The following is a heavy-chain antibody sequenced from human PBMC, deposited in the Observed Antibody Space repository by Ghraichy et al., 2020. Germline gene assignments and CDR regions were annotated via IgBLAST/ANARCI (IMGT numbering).Heavy chain of an antibody. D-gene: IGHD6-13*01. J-gene: IGHJ4*02. CDR2: ISSSGVST. V-gene: IGHV3-23*01. Sequence: ISSSGVSTYYADSVKVLFTISRDNSKNTLYLQMNSLIAEDTAVYYCAKDEEQLTLYYFDYWCKGTSVTV. CDR3: AKDEEQLTLYYFDY.